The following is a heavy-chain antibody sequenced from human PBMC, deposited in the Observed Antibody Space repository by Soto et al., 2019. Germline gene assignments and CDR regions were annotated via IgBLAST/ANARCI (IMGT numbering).Heavy chain of an antibody. Sequence: QVQLVQSGAEVKKPGSSVKVSCKASGGTFSSYAISWVRQAPGQGLEWMGGIIPIFGTANYAQKFQGRVTITADESTSTAYMELSSLRSEDTAVYYCASTNVGLVVLAAENDYYYYYGMDVWGQGTTVTVSS. V-gene: IGHV1-69*01. CDR3: ASTNVGLVVLAAENDYYYYYGMDV. J-gene: IGHJ6*02. D-gene: IGHD2-15*01. CDR1: GGTFSSYA. CDR2: IIPIFGTA.